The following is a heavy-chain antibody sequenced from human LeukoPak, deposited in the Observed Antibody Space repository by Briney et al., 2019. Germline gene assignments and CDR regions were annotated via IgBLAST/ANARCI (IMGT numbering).Heavy chain of an antibody. Sequence: ASVEVSCKVSGYTLTELSMHWVRQAPGKGLEWMGGFDPEDGETIYAQKFQGRVTMTEDTSTDTAYMELSSLRSEDTAVYYCATGGDPYDYVWGSYRRDLDYWGQGTLVTVSS. CDR2: FDPEDGET. V-gene: IGHV1-24*01. J-gene: IGHJ4*02. CDR3: ATGGDPYDYVWGSYRRDLDY. CDR1: GYTLTELS. D-gene: IGHD3-16*02.